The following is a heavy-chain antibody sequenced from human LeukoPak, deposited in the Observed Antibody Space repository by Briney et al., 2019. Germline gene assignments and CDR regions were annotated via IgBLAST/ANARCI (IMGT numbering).Heavy chain of an antibody. Sequence: PRASVTVSCKASGYTFTSYDINWVRQATGQGLEWMGWMNPNSGNTGYAQKFQGRVTITRNTSISTAYMELSSLRSEDTAVYYCARAYSSGWSDYWGQGTLVTVSS. CDR1: GYTFTSYD. V-gene: IGHV1-8*03. CDR3: ARAYSSGWSDY. J-gene: IGHJ4*02. D-gene: IGHD6-19*01. CDR2: MNPNSGNT.